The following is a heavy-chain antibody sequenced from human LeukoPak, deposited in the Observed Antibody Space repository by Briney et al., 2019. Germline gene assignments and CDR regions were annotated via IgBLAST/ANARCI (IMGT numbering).Heavy chain of an antibody. J-gene: IGHJ6*03. CDR2: IYYSGST. CDR1: GGSISSHY. V-gene: IGHV4-59*11. Sequence: SETLSLTCTVYGGSISSHYWSWIRQPPGKGLEWIGYIYYSGSTNYNPSLKSRVTISVDTSKNQFSLKLSSVTAADTAVYYCARGGCSGGSCYVFYMDVWGKGTTVTVSS. CDR3: ARGGCSGGSCYVFYMDV. D-gene: IGHD2-15*01.